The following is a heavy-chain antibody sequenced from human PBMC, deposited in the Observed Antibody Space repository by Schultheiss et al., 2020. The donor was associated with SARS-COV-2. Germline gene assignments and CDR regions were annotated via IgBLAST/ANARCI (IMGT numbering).Heavy chain of an antibody. D-gene: IGHD3-22*01. CDR1: GGTFSSNA. CDR3: ARDSGVTSYYDNDAFDI. Sequence: SVKVSCKASGGTFSSNAISWVRQAPGQGLEWMGGIIPIFGTANYAQKFQGRVTITADKSTSTAYMELSSLRSEDTAVYYCARDSGVTSYYDNDAFDIWGQGTMVTVSS. J-gene: IGHJ3*02. CDR2: IIPIFGTA. V-gene: IGHV1-69*06.